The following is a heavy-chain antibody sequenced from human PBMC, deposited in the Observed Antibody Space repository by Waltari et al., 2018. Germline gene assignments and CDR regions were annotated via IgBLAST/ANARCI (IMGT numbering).Heavy chain of an antibody. D-gene: IGHD6-13*01. V-gene: IGHV3-7*01. Sequence: ASGFTFSSYWMSWVRQAPGKGLEWVANIKQDGSEKYYVDSVKGRFTISRDNAKNSLYLQMNSLRAEDTAVYYCARDKAIPGIAAAGSFDYWGQGTLVTVSS. CDR1: GFTFSSYW. J-gene: IGHJ4*02. CDR3: ARDKAIPGIAAAGSFDY. CDR2: IKQDGSEK.